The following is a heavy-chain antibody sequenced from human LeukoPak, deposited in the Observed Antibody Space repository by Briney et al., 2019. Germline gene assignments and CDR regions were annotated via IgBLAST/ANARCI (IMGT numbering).Heavy chain of an antibody. Sequence: GGSLRLSCAASGFTFYSYGMHWVRQAPGKGLEWVAVISHDGSNIHYGDSVRGRFTISRDNSKNTLYLQMNSLRAEDTAVYYCAKDPYRVVVATGNYLDPWGQGTLVTVSS. CDR1: GFTFYSYG. V-gene: IGHV3-30*18. CDR3: AKDPYRVVVATGNYLDP. CDR2: ISHDGSNI. J-gene: IGHJ5*02. D-gene: IGHD2-15*01.